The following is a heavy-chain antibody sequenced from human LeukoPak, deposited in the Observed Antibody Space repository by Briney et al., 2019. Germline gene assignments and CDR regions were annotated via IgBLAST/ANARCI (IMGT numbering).Heavy chain of an antibody. CDR3: ARQSISGSPLSYFDY. J-gene: IGHJ4*02. V-gene: IGHV4-59*01. Sequence: SETLSLTCTVSGGSISSYYWSWIRQPPGKGLEWIGNIYDSGSTNYNPSLKSRVTISVDTSKNQCSLKLSSVTAADTAVYYCARQSISGSPLSYFDYWGQGTLVNVSS. D-gene: IGHD3-22*01. CDR2: IYDSGST. CDR1: GGSISSYY.